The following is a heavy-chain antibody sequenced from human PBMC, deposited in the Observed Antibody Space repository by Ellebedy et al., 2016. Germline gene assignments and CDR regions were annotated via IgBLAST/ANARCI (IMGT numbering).Heavy chain of an antibody. CDR3: ARDLGVRGNWFDP. Sequence: SETLSLTXTVSGGSISSSSYYWGWIRQPPGKGLEWIGSIYYSGSTYYNPSLKSRVTISVDTSKNQFSLKLSSVTAADTAVYYCARDLGVRGNWFDPWGQGTLVTVSS. CDR2: IYYSGST. D-gene: IGHD3-10*01. J-gene: IGHJ5*02. CDR1: GGSISSSSYY. V-gene: IGHV4-39*07.